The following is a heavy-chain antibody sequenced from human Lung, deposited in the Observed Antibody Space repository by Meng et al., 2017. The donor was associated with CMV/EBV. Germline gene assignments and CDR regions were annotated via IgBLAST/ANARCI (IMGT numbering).Heavy chain of an antibody. CDR1: GFTFSNYG. V-gene: IGHV3-33*06. CDR3: AKEGEEGYCSSISCPHDH. Sequence: SXAASGFTFSNYGMHWVRQAPGKGLEWVAVTWYDGSNKFYADSVKGRFTISRDNSKNTLYLQMNSLRAEDTAVYHCAKEGEEGYCSSISCPHDHXGQGXLLTVSS. CDR2: TWYDGSNK. D-gene: IGHD2-2*01. J-gene: IGHJ4*02.